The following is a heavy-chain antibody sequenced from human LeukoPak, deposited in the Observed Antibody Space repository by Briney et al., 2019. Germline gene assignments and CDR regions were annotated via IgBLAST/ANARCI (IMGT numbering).Heavy chain of an antibody. CDR2: ISYDGSNK. D-gene: IGHD6-19*01. Sequence: GRSLRLPCAASGFTFSSYAMHWVRQAPGKGLEWVAVISYDGSNKYYADSVKGRFTISRDNSKNTLYLQMNSLRAEDTAVYYCARDGYSSGSQNDYWGQGTLVTVSS. J-gene: IGHJ4*02. CDR1: GFTFSSYA. V-gene: IGHV3-30*04. CDR3: ARDGYSSGSQNDY.